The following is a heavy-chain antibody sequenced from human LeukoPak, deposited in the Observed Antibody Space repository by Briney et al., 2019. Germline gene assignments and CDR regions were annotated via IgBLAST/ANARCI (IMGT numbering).Heavy chain of an antibody. Sequence: GGSLRLSCAASGCTVSNNYMSWVREAPGKGLEWVSLIYSGGSTYYADSVKGRFTISRDNSKNTLYLQMNSLRAEDTAVYYCARDREDYYGSGRFDYWGQGTLVTVSS. CDR2: IYSGGST. CDR3: ARDREDYYGSGRFDY. J-gene: IGHJ4*02. V-gene: IGHV3-66*01. D-gene: IGHD3-10*01. CDR1: GCTVSNNY.